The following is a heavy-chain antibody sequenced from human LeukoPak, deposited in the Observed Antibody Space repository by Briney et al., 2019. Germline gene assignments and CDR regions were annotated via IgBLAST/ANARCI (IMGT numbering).Heavy chain of an antibody. Sequence: GGSLTLLCTASGYTFSDYYMDWVRQAPRKGLEWVGCTKSRSNSHTKYFAASVKGRFAISRADSKISLYLQMSSLKTEDTAVYFCARVRDYYYMDVWGKGTTVTVSS. CDR1: GYTFSDYY. J-gene: IGHJ6*03. CDR3: ARVRDYYYMDV. CDR2: TKSRSNSHTK. V-gene: IGHV3-72*01.